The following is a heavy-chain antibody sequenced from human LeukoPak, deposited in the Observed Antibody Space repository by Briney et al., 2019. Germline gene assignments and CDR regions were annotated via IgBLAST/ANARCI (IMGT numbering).Heavy chain of an antibody. J-gene: IGHJ3*02. CDR2: IYYSGST. Sequence: SETLSLTCTVSGGSISSYYWSWIRQPPGKGLEWIGYIYYSGSTNYNPSLKSRVTISVDTSKNQFSLKLSSVTAADTAVYYCARALWFGPLYAFDIWGQGTMVTVSS. CDR3: ARALWFGPLYAFDI. D-gene: IGHD3-10*01. V-gene: IGHV4-59*01. CDR1: GGSISSYY.